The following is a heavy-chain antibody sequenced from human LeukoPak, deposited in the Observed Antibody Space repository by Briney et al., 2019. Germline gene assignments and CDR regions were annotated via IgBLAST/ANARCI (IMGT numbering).Heavy chain of an antibody. CDR3: AKWGDYDVLTGYYDPDY. CDR1: GFTFSNYA. V-gene: IGHV3-23*01. J-gene: IGHJ4*02. CDR2: ITGSGGGT. D-gene: IGHD3-9*01. Sequence: GASLRLSCAASGFTFSNYAMSWVRQAPGKGLEGGSAITGSGGGTYYADSVKGRFTISRDNSKNTLYLQMNSLRAEDTAVYYCAKWGDYDVLTGYYDPDYWGQGTLVTVSS.